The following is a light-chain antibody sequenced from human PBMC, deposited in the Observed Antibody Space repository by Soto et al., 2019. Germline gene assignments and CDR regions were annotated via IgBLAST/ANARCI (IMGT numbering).Light chain of an antibody. CDR3: QQYGSSPPYT. J-gene: IGKJ2*01. CDR2: GAS. CDR1: HSVSSSY. Sequence: EIVLTQSPGTLSLSPGERATLSCRASHSVSSSYLAWYQQNPGQAPRLLIYGASSRATGIPDRFSSSGSGTDFTLTISRLEPEDFAVYYCQQYGSSPPYTFGQGTKLEIK. V-gene: IGKV3-20*01.